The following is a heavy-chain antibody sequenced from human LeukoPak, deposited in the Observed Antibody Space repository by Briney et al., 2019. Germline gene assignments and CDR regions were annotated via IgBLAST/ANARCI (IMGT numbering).Heavy chain of an antibody. CDR3: AKAVSGNYIKGFDY. J-gene: IGHJ4*02. D-gene: IGHD1-26*01. CDR2: ISGSGGST. CDR1: GFTFSSYA. V-gene: IGHV3-23*01. Sequence: GSLRPPCAASGFTFSSYAMNWVRQAPGKGLEWVSAISGSGGSTYYPDSVEGRFTISRDKSKNTLYLQVNSVRAEYTAVYYCAKAVSGNYIKGFDYWGQGILVTVSS.